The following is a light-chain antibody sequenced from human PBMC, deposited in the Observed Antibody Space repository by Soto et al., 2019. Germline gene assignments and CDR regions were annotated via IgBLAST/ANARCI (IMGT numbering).Light chain of an antibody. J-gene: IGLJ3*02. CDR3: QAYDYSLTASV. CDR2: GNR. CDR1: TSSLGAGYD. V-gene: IGLV1-40*01. Sequence: QTVVTQPPSVSGAPGQRVTLSCTGNTSSLGAGYDVHWYQQLPGAAPKLVIFGNRNRPSGVPERFSGSKSGTSASLAITGLQAEDEADFYCQAYDYSLTASVFGGGTQLTVL.